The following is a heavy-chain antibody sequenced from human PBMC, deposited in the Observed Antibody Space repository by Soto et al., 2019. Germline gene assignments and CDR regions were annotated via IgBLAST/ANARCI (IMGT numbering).Heavy chain of an antibody. CDR3: AKLPYSYGSLYSFDY. CDR2: IGTAGDT. CDR1: GFTFSSYD. D-gene: IGHD5-18*01. J-gene: IGHJ4*01. V-gene: IGHV3-13*01. Sequence: GGSLRLSCAASGFTFSSYDMHWVRQATGKGLEWVSAIGTAGDTYYPGSVKGRFTISRENAKNSLYLQMNSLRAGDTAVYYCAKLPYSYGSLYSFDYWGHGTLVTVSS.